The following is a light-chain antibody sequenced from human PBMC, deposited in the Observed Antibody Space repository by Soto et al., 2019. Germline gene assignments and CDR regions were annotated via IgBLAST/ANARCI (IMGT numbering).Light chain of an antibody. J-gene: IGKJ3*01. CDR1: QSISSW. CDR2: KAS. CDR3: QQYNSCFT. V-gene: IGKV1-5*03. Sequence: DLQMTQSPSTLSASVGDRVTITCRASQSISSWLAWYQQKPGKAPKLLIYKASSLESGVPSRFSGSGSGTEFTLTISSLQPDDFATYYCQQYNSCFTFGPGTKVDIK.